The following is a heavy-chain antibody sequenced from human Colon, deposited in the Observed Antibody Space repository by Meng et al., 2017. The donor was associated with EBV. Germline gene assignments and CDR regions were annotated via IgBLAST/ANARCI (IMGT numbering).Heavy chain of an antibody. V-gene: IGHV4-4*03. Sequence: VQMRESALALVTPPSTLSLTCAVSGDSTTNHTWWAWGRQPPGKGLEWIGEIHHRGSSSYNPSLKSRVSMSIDKSKNQFSLKLTYVTAADTAVYHCLRGSGGSVWGQGTLVTVSS. D-gene: IGHD3-10*01. CDR1: GDSTTNHTW. J-gene: IGHJ1*01. CDR3: LRGSGGSV. CDR2: IHHRGSS.